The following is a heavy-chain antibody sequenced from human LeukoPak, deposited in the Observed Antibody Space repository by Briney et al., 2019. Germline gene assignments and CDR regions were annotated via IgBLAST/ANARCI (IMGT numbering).Heavy chain of an antibody. CDR1: GFTFTSYD. Sequence: ASVKVSCKASGFTFTSYDINWVRQASGQGLEWMGWMNPSNGNTGYAQKFQGRVTMTRDTSISTAYMELRGLRSEDTAVYYCVRDGEGVAISVNYWFDPWGQGTLVTVSS. J-gene: IGHJ5*02. D-gene: IGHD3-10*01. CDR2: MNPSNGNT. V-gene: IGHV1-8*01. CDR3: VRDGEGVAISVNYWFDP.